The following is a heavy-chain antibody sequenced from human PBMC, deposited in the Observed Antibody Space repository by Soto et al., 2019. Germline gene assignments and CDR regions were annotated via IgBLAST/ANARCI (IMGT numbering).Heavy chain of an antibody. CDR2: IYYSGNT. D-gene: IGHD1-1*01. V-gene: IGHV4-59*01. CDR3: ARQLGLWQPLDY. CDR1: GGSMRDYY. Sequence: QVQLQESGPRLVKPSETLSLTCSVSGGSMRDYYWSWIRQSTGNGPEWIGYIYYSGNTNYNPSLKSRVTIYVDMPKSLFSLKLNSVTAADTAVYYCARQLGLWQPLDYWGRGTLVTVSS. J-gene: IGHJ4*02.